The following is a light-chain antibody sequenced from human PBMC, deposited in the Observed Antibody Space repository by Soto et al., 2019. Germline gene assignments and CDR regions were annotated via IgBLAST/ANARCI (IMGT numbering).Light chain of an antibody. V-gene: IGKV3-15*01. Sequence: VVMTQSPATLSVSRGERATVSCRAIQTVSGNLAWYQQRPGQAPRLLIYGASTRATGIPARFSGSGSGTEFTLTISSLQSEDVAVYYCQQYNNWPPWTFGQGTKVDIK. CDR1: QTVSGN. CDR3: QQYNNWPPWT. CDR2: GAS. J-gene: IGKJ1*01.